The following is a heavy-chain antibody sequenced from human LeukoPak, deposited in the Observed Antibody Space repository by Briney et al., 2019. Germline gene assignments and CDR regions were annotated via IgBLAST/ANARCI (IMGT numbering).Heavy chain of an antibody. J-gene: IGHJ4*02. Sequence: GGSLRLSCAASGFTFSSYAMSWVRQAPGKGLEWVSIIHTGGSTYYADSVKGRFTISRDNSKNTLYLQMNSLRAEDTAVYYCVRAFFCSSTSCDPLWGQETLVTVSS. CDR1: GFTFSSYA. CDR2: IHTGGST. V-gene: IGHV3-23*01. D-gene: IGHD2-2*01. CDR3: VRAFFCSSTSCDPL.